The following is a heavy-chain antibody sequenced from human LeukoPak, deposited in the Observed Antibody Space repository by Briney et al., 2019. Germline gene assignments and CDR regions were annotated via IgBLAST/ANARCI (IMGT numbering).Heavy chain of an antibody. D-gene: IGHD3-10*01. CDR1: GGSISRSSYY. J-gene: IGHJ4*02. Sequence: SETLSLTCTVSGGSISRSSYYWGWIRQPPGKGLEWIGSIYYSGSTYYNPSLKSRVTISVDTSKNQFSLKLSSVTAADTAVYYCASDVLLWFGELFGSGGVYFDYWGQGTLVTVSS. CDR2: IYYSGST. CDR3: ASDVLLWFGELFGSGGVYFDY. V-gene: IGHV4-39*01.